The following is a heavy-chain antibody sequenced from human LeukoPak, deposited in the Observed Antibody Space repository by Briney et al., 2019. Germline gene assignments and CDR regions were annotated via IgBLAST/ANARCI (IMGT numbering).Heavy chain of an antibody. J-gene: IGHJ4*02. CDR1: GGSFSGYY. V-gene: IGHV4-34*01. CDR3: ARGEGQLWSYYFDY. D-gene: IGHD5-18*01. Sequence: SETLSLTCAVYGGSFSGYYWSWIRQPPGKGLEWIEEINHSGSTNYNPSLKSRVTISVDTSKNQFSLKLSSVTAADTAVYYCARGEGQLWSYYFDYWGQGTLVTVSS. CDR2: INHSGST.